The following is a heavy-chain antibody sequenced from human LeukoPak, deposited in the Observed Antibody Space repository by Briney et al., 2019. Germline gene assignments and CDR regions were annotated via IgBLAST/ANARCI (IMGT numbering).Heavy chain of an antibody. CDR2: INPNSGGT. Sequence: ASVKVSCKASGYTFTGYYMHWVRQAPGQGLEWMGWINPNSGGTNYAQKFQGWVTMTRDTSISTAYMELSRLRSDDTAVYYCARDCGGDCYSGDYFDYWGHGTLVTVSS. V-gene: IGHV1-2*04. CDR3: ARDCGGDCYSGDYFDY. J-gene: IGHJ4*01. CDR1: GYTFTGYY. D-gene: IGHD2-21*02.